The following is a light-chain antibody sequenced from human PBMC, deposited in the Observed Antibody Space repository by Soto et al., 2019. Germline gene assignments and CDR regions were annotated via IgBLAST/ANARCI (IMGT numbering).Light chain of an antibody. CDR2: GAS. Sequence: DIVMTQSPGTLSLSPGERATLSCRASQTITSNNLAWYQQKPGQSPRLLIYGASSRATGIPDRFSGSGSGTDFTLTISRLEPEDFAVYFCHQYGSSPWTFGQGTKVDIK. CDR3: HQYGSSPWT. V-gene: IGKV3-20*01. J-gene: IGKJ1*01. CDR1: QTITSNN.